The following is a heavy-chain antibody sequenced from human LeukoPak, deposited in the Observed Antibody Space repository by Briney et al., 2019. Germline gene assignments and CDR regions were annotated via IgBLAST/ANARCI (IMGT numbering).Heavy chain of an antibody. D-gene: IGHD3-16*02. CDR3: ARQGVIGYYYGMDV. CDR2: INHSGST. J-gene: IGHJ6*02. CDR1: GGSFSGYY. Sequence: SETLSLTCAVYGGSFSGYYWSWIRQPPGKGLEWIGEINHSGSTNYNPSLKSRVTISVDTSKNQFSLKLCSVTAADTAVYYCARQGVIGYYYGMDVWGQGTTVTVSS. V-gene: IGHV4-34*01.